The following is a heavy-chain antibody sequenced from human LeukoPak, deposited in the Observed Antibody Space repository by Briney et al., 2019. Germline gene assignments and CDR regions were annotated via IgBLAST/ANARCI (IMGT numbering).Heavy chain of an antibody. V-gene: IGHV4-39*07. J-gene: IGHJ4*02. CDR2: IYYSGST. CDR3: ATQPSTRSGWYEGGLDY. CDR1: GGSISSSSYY. Sequence: KSSETLSLTCTVSGGSISSSSYYWGWIRQPPGKGLEWIGSIYYSGSTYYNPSLKSRVTISVDTSKNQFSLKVSSVTAADTAVYYCATQPSTRSGWYEGGLDYWGQGTLVTVSS. D-gene: IGHD6-19*01.